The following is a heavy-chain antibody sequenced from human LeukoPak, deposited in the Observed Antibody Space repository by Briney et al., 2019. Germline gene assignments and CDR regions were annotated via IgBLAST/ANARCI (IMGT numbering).Heavy chain of an antibody. CDR3: ARGVIFWSGYVGGQYYYYDMDV. Sequence: ASVKVSCKASGGTFSSYAISWVRQAPGQGLEWMGGIIPIFGTANYAQKFQGRVTITADESTSTAYMELSSMRSEDTAVYCCARGVIFWSGYVGGQYYYYDMDVWGQGTTVTVSS. J-gene: IGHJ6*02. D-gene: IGHD3-3*01. V-gene: IGHV1-69*13. CDR1: GGTFSSYA. CDR2: IIPIFGTA.